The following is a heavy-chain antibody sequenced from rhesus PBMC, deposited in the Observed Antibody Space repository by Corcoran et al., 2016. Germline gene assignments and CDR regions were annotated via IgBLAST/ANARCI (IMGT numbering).Heavy chain of an antibody. CDR3: AREAGAAGAFDY. CDR1: GGSISSNY. D-gene: IGHD6-13*01. CDR2: IYGSGRST. Sequence: QVQLQESGPGLVKPLETLSLTCAVSGGSISSNYWSWIRQPPGKGLEWIGYIYGSGRSTNYNPSRRSRVPRAINTAKNLFSLKLRSVTAADTAVYYGAREAGAAGAFDYWGQGVLVTVSS. V-gene: IGHV4S11*01. J-gene: IGHJ4*01.